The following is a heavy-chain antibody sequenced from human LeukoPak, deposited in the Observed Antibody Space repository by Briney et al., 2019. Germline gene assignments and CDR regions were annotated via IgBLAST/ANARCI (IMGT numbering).Heavy chain of an antibody. CDR3: ARVGAGDYGDPIDY. D-gene: IGHD4-17*01. J-gene: IGHJ4*02. CDR2: IKQDGSEK. CDR1: GFTFSSYW. V-gene: IGHV3-7*01. Sequence: GGSLRLSCAASGFTFSSYWMSWVRQAPGKGLEWVANIKQDGSEKYYVDSVKGRFTISRDNAKNSLYLQMNSLRAEDTAVYYCARVGAGDYGDPIDYWGQGTLVTVSS.